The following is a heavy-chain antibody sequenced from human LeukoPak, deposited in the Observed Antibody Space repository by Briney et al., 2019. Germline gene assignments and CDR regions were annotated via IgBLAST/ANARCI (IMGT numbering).Heavy chain of an antibody. CDR2: ISYDGSNK. D-gene: IGHD4-17*01. Sequence: GRSLRLSCAASGFTFSSYAMHWVRQAPGKGLEWVAVISYDGSNKYYADSVKGRFTISRDNSKNTLYLQMNSLRAEDTAVYYCARDDIDYGDYGFDYWGQGTLVTVSS. CDR1: GFTFSSYA. J-gene: IGHJ4*02. V-gene: IGHV3-30*04. CDR3: ARDDIDYGDYGFDY.